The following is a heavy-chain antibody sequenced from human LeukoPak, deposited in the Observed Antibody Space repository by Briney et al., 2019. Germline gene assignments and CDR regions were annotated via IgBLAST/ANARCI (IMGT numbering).Heavy chain of an antibody. J-gene: IGHJ4*02. CDR3: ARDKYYDYVWGSYRPDY. Sequence: ASVKVSCKAPGYTFTCYYMHWVRQAPGQGLEWMGRINPNSGGTNYAQKFQGRVTMTRDTSISTAYMELSRLRYDDTAVYYCARDKYYDYVWGSYRPDYWGQGTLVTVSS. CDR1: GYTFTCYY. D-gene: IGHD3-16*02. V-gene: IGHV1-2*06. CDR2: INPNSGGT.